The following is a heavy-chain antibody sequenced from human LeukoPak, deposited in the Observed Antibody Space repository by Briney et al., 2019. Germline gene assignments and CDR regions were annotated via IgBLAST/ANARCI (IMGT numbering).Heavy chain of an antibody. V-gene: IGHV1-69*13. CDR3: AAEYDSSGSWGY. CDR1: GGTFSSYA. D-gene: IGHD3-22*01. CDR2: IIPIFGTA. Sequence: ASVKVSCKASGGTFSSYAISWVRQAPGQGLEWMGGIIPIFGTANYAQKFQGRVTITADESTSTAYMELSSLRSEDTAVYYCAAEYDSSGSWGYWGQGTLVTVSS. J-gene: IGHJ4*02.